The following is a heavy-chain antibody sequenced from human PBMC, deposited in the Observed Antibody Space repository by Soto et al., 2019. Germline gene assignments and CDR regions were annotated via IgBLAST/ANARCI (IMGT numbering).Heavy chain of an antibody. D-gene: IGHD5-12*01. J-gene: IGHJ4*02. Sequence: SGGSLRLSCAASGFTVSSNYMSWVRQAPGKGLEWVSVIYSGGSTYYADSVKGRFTISRDNSKNTLYLQMNSLRAEDTAVYYCARDHIGTYYYESWGQGTLVTVSS. CDR3: ARDHIGTYYYES. V-gene: IGHV3-66*01. CDR2: IYSGGST. CDR1: GFTVSSNY.